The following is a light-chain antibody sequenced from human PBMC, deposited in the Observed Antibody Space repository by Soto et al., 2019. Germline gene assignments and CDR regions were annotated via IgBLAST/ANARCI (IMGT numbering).Light chain of an antibody. J-gene: IGKJ2*01. CDR3: QQFDNLPET. V-gene: IGKV1-5*01. Sequence: DIQMTQSPSTLSASVGDRVTITCRASQSISSWLAWYQQKPGKAPKLLIYDASSLESGVPSRFSGSGSGTEFTLTISSLQPDDFATYYCQQFDNLPETFGQGTRLQIK. CDR2: DAS. CDR1: QSISSW.